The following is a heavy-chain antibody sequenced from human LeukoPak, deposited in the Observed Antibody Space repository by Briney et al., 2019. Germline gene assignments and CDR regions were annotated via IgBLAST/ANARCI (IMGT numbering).Heavy chain of an antibody. CDR3: ARTRSSGSFDY. Sequence: SETLSLTCAVSGGSLSSSYWWSWVRQPPGKGLEWIGEIYHSGSTNYNPSLKSRVTISVDKSKNQFSLKLSSVTAADTAVYYCARTRSSGSFDYWGQGTLVTVSS. CDR2: IYHSGST. V-gene: IGHV4-4*02. D-gene: IGHD6-6*01. CDR1: GGSLSSSYW. J-gene: IGHJ4*02.